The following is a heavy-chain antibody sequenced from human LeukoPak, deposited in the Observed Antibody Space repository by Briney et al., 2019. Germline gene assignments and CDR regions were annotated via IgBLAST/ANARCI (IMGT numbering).Heavy chain of an antibody. CDR2: IIPILGIA. CDR3: ARDREDSSGLVEYYFDY. J-gene: IGHJ4*02. CDR1: GGTFSSYA. D-gene: IGHD6-19*01. Sequence: SVEVSCKASGGTFSSYAISWVRQAPGQGLEWMGRIIPILGIANYAQKFQGRVTITADKSTSTAYMELSSLRSEDTAVYYCARDREDSSGLVEYYFDYWGQGTLVTVSS. V-gene: IGHV1-69*04.